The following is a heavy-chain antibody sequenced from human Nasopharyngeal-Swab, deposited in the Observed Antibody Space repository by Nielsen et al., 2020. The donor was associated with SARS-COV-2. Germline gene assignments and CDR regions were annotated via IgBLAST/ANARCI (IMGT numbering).Heavy chain of an antibody. J-gene: IGHJ5*02. V-gene: IGHV5-10-1*01. Sequence: VRQMPGKGLEWMGIIYPGDSYTNYSPSFQGHVTISADKSISTAYLQWSSLKTSDTAMYYCARSDTAMGVGHWGQGTLVTVSS. CDR2: IYPGDSYT. D-gene: IGHD5-18*01. CDR3: ARSDTAMGVGH.